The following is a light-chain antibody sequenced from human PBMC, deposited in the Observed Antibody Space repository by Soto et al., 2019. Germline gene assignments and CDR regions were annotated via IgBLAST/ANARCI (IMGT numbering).Light chain of an antibody. CDR1: RSAVGTYDF. J-gene: IGLJ1*01. CDR3: CLYAVTFYV. V-gene: IGLV2-11*01. CDR2: DVS. Sequence: QSVLTKRRCVSGSPWQAVTISCSGTRSAVGTYDFVSWYQQHPGKAPRLMIFDVSERPSGVPDRFSGSKSGNTASLTISGLQAEDEADYYCCLYAVTFYVFGTGTRSPS.